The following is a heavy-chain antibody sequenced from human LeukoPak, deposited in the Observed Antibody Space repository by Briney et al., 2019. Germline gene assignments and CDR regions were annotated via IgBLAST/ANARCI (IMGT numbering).Heavy chain of an antibody. CDR2: IYWDDDK. CDR1: GSITPYYWT. J-gene: IGHJ5*02. Sequence: TLSLTCTVSRGSITPYYWTWIRQPPGKALEWLALIYWDDDKRYSPSLKSRLTITKDTSKNQVVLTMTNMDPVDTATYYCAHEARYYDFWGGRGWFDPWGQGTLVTVSS. V-gene: IGHV2-5*02. CDR3: AHEARYYDFWGGRGWFDP. D-gene: IGHD3-3*01.